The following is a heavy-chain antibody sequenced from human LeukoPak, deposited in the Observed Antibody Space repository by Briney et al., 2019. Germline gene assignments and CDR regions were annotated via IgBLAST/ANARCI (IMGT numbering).Heavy chain of an antibody. CDR1: GGSISSGGYY. D-gene: IGHD6-19*01. J-gene: IGHJ4*02. CDR2: IYYSGST. CDR3: ARVGSGWFTVDY. V-gene: IGHV4-31*03. Sequence: SQTLSLTCTVSGGSISSGGYYWSWIRQYPGKGLEWIGYIYYSGSTYYNPSLKSRVTISVDTSKNQFSLKLSSVTAADTAVYYCARVGSGWFTVDYWGQGTLVTVSS.